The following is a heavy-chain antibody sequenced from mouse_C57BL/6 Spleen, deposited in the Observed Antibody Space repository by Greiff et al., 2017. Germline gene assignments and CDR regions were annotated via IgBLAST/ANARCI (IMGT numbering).Heavy chain of an antibody. J-gene: IGHJ2*01. CDR1: GFTFSDYY. D-gene: IGHD3-3*01. Sequence: EVQVVESEGGLVQPGRSMTLSCTASGFTFSDYYMPWVRQVPEKGLEWVANINYDGSSTYYLASLPSRFIISRDNAKNILYLQMSSLKSEDTATYYYARGWYYFDYWGQGTTLTVSS. V-gene: IGHV5-16*01. CDR2: INYDGSST. CDR3: ARGWYYFDY.